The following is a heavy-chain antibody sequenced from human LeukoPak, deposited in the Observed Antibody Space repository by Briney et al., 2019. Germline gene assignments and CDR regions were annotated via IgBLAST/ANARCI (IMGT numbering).Heavy chain of an antibody. CDR2: IYYSGSI. V-gene: IGHV4-59*01. D-gene: IGHD4-11*01. Sequence: NSSETLSLTCTVSGGSISSYYWRWIRQPPGKGRGSIEYIYYSGSIHYNPSLKSRVTISVDTSKNQFALKLNSVTAADTAVYYCARGPTVRDMDVWGKGTTVTVSS. J-gene: IGHJ6*03. CDR3: ARGPTVRDMDV. CDR1: GGSISSYY.